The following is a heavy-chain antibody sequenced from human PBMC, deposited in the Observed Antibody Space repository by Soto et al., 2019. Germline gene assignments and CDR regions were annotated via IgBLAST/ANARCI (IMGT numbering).Heavy chain of an antibody. CDR2: IYYSGST. CDR1: GGSISSGDYY. J-gene: IGHJ6*02. D-gene: IGHD5-12*01. V-gene: IGHV4-30-4*01. Sequence: PSETLSLTCTVSGGSISSGDYYWSWIRQPPGKSLEWIGYIYYSGSTYYNPSLKSRVTISVDTSKNQFSLKLSSVTAADTAVYYCARDQRDGYTYYYYYGMDVWGQGTTVTVSS. CDR3: ARDQRDGYTYYYYYGMDV.